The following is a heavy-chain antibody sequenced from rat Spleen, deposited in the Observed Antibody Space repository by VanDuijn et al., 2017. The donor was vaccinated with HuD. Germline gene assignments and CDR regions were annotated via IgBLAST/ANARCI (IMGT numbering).Heavy chain of an antibody. CDR2: ITNSGGHT. D-gene: IGHD1-11*01. CDR1: GFTFNYFN. CDR3: TRLGTEGIGNWFTY. J-gene: IGHJ3*01. V-gene: IGHV5-25*01. Sequence: EVQLVESGGGLVQPGRSLKLSCAASGFTFNYFNMAWVRQAPTKGLEWVASITNSGGHTYYRDSVKGRFTISRDNAKSTLYLQMDSLRSEDTATYYCTRLGTEGIGNWFTYWGQGTLVTVSS.